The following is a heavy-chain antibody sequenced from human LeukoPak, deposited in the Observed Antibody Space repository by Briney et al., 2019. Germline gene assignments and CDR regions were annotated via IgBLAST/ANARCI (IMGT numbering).Heavy chain of an antibody. CDR2: TYFTFKWNN. CDR3: ARAHCTNGVCYTGGVGYFNY. Sequence: SQTLSLTCAISGDSVSSDSAAWDWIRQTPSRGLEWLGRTYFTFKWNNDYAVSVKSRITINPDTSKNQFSLQLNSVTPEDTAVYYCARAHCTNGVCYTGGVGYFNYWGQGTLVAVSS. J-gene: IGHJ4*02. CDR1: GDSVSSDSAA. D-gene: IGHD2-8*01. V-gene: IGHV6-1*01.